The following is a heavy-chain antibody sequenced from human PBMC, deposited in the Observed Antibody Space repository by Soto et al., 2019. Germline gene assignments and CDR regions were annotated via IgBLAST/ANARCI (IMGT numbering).Heavy chain of an antibody. CDR1: GYTFTSYY. V-gene: IGHV1-46*03. Sequence: ASVKVSCKASGYTFTSYYMHWVRQAPGQGLEWMGIINPSGGSTSYAQKFQGRVTMTRDTSTSTVYMELSSLRSEDTAVYYCAREVYRGRGVIIGFDFDYWGQGTLVTVSS. CDR2: INPSGGST. D-gene: IGHD3-10*01. J-gene: IGHJ4*02. CDR3: AREVYRGRGVIIGFDFDY.